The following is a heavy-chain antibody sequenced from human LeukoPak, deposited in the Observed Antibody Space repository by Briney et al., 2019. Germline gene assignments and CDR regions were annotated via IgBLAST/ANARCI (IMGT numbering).Heavy chain of an antibody. CDR3: AREMSYSYYLDY. D-gene: IGHD1-26*01. Sequence: GASVKVSCKASGYTFTSYDINWVRQATGQGLEWMGWMNPNSGNTGYAQKFQGRVTMTRNTSISTAYMELSSLRSEDTAVYYCAREMSYSYYLDYWGQGTLVTVSS. V-gene: IGHV1-8*01. CDR2: MNPNSGNT. CDR1: GYTFTSYD. J-gene: IGHJ4*02.